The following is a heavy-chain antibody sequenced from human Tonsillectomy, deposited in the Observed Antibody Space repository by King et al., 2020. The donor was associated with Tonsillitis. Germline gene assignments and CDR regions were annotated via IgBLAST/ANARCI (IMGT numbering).Heavy chain of an antibody. D-gene: IGHD2-15*01. CDR1: GFTFFSYG. Sequence: VQLVESGGGVVQPGRSLRLSCAASGFTFFSYGMHWVRQAPGKGLEWVAVISYDGSNKYYADSVKGRFTISRDNSKNTLFLQMNSLRAEDTAVYYCAKSAVGYCSGGSCFDPFDPGGQGTLVTVSS. CDR3: AKSAVGYCSGGSCFDPFDP. CDR2: ISYDGSNK. V-gene: IGHV3-30*18. J-gene: IGHJ5*02.